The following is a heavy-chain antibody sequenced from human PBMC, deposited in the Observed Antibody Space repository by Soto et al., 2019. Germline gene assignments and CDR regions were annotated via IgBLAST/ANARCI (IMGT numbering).Heavy chain of an antibody. CDR1: GITLSNNY. V-gene: IGHV3-11*01. CDR3: PSGKWSLDY. J-gene: IGHJ4*02. Sequence: PGGSLRLSCVASGITLSNNYMTWIRQAPGKGLEWVSYIRNSDNNTYYADSVKGRFTISRDNAKNTLYLQMNSLRVEDTAVYYCPSGKWSLDYWAQGILVTVSS. D-gene: IGHD2-8*01. CDR2: IRNSDNNT.